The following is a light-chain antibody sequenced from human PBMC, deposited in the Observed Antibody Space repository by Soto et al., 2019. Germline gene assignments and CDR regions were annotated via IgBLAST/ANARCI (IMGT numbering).Light chain of an antibody. CDR1: NIGSKS. J-gene: IGLJ1*01. CDR2: DDS. V-gene: IGLV3-21*02. Sequence: SYDLTQPPPVSVAPGQTARITCGGSNIGSKSVHWYQQKPGQAPVLVLYDDSDRPSGIPERLSGSNSGNTATLTISRVEAGDEADYYCQVWDSSSDHYVFATGSKVTVL. CDR3: QVWDSSSDHYV.